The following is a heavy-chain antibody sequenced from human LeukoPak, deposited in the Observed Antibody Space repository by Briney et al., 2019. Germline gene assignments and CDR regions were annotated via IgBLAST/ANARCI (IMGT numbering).Heavy chain of an antibody. Sequence: PGGPLRLSCAASGFIFSTNWMHWVRQAPGKGLVWVSRINSDGSSTSYTDSVKGRFTISRDNAKNTLYLQMNSLGAEDTAVYFCAREGALPLDGFDMWGQGTKVTVSS. CDR1: GFIFSTNW. V-gene: IGHV3-74*01. J-gene: IGHJ3*02. D-gene: IGHD4/OR15-4a*01. CDR2: INSDGSST. CDR3: AREGALPLDGFDM.